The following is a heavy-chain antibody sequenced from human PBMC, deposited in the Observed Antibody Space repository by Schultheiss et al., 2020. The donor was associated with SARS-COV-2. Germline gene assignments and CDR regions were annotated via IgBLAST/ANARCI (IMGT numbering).Heavy chain of an antibody. J-gene: IGHJ3*02. CDR2: ISGSGGST. CDR3: ARGGRGDYGDYGDAFDI. Sequence: GGSLRLSCAASGFTFSSYAMSWVRQAPGKGLEWVSAISGSGGSTYYADSVKGRFTISRDNSKNTLYLQMNSLRAEDTAVYYCARGGRGDYGDYGDAFDIWGQGTMVTVSS. D-gene: IGHD4-17*01. V-gene: IGHV3-23*01. CDR1: GFTFSSYA.